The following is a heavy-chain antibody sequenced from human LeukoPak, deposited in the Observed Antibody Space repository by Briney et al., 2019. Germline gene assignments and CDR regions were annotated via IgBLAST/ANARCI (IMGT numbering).Heavy chain of an antibody. J-gene: IGHJ3*01. CDR3: VRVGSGATRADTLDL. CDR2: NSSSSSYI. V-gene: IGHV3-21*01. Sequence: GGSLRLSCAASGLTFSSYTMNWVRQAPGKGLEWVSSNSSSSSYIYHADSVKGRFTISRDNAKNSLFLQMNSLRAEDTGIYYCVRVGSGATRADTLDLWGQGTMVTVSS. CDR1: GLTFSSYT. D-gene: IGHD6-19*01.